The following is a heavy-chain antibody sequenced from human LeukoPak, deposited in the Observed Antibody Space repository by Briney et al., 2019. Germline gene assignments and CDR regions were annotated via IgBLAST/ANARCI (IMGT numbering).Heavy chain of an antibody. Sequence: ASVKVSCKASGYTFTTYTMNWVRQAPGQGLEWMGWINTNTGNPTYAQGFTGRFVFSLDTSVSTAYLQISSLKAEDTAVYYCARDREEYPITLYYYGMDVWGKGTTVTVSS. D-gene: IGHD2-2*01. CDR1: GYTFTTYT. CDR3: ARDREEYPITLYYYGMDV. V-gene: IGHV7-4-1*02. J-gene: IGHJ6*04. CDR2: INTNTGNP.